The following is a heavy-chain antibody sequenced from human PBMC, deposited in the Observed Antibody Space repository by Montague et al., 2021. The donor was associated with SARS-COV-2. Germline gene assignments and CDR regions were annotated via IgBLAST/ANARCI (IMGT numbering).Heavy chain of an antibody. V-gene: IGHV4-39*01. D-gene: IGHD1-1*01. Sequence: SETLSLTCTLSGGSISSSSYNWGWIRQPPGKGLEWIGSVHYSGRPYYXPSLKSRVTIYVDTSKNQLSLKLSSVTAADTAVYYCTRHVHMTWPEPSPGFDYWGQGTLVTVSS. CDR2: VHYSGRP. CDR3: TRHVHMTWPEPSPGFDY. CDR1: GGSISSSSYN. J-gene: IGHJ4*02.